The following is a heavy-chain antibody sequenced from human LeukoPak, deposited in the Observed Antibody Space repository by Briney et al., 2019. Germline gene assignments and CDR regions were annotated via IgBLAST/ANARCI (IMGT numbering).Heavy chain of an antibody. Sequence: GGSLRLSCAASGFTVSSNYMSWVRQAPGKGLEWVSVIYSGGSTYYADSVKGRFTISRDNSKNTLYLQMNSLRAEDTVVYYCASSSGYYYGLDYWGQGTLVTVSS. CDR2: IYSGGST. CDR3: ASSSGYYYGLDY. D-gene: IGHD3-22*01. J-gene: IGHJ4*02. V-gene: IGHV3-53*01. CDR1: GFTVSSNY.